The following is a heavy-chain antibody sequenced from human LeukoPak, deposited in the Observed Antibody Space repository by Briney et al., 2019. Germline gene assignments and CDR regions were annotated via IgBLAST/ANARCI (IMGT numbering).Heavy chain of an antibody. Sequence: ASVKVSCKAPGSTFTSYGISWVRQAPGQGLEWMGWISAYNGNTNYAQKLQGRATMTTDTSTSTAYMELRSLRSDDTAVYYCARTRNYYYYYYYYMDVWGKGTTVTISS. CDR2: ISAYNGNT. V-gene: IGHV1-18*01. J-gene: IGHJ6*03. D-gene: IGHD1-7*01. CDR3: ARTRNYYYYYYYYMDV. CDR1: GSTFTSYG.